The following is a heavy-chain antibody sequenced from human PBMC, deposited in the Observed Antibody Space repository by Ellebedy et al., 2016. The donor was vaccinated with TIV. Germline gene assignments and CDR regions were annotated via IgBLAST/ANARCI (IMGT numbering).Heavy chain of an antibody. J-gene: IGHJ5*02. CDR3: TRDHRWIQLNWFDP. V-gene: IGHV1-69*06. Sequence: SVKVSXXASGGTFSSYAISWVGQAPGQGLEWMGGIIPIFGTANYAQKFKGRVTITADKSTSTAYMELSSLRSEDTAVYYCTRDHRWIQLNWFDPWGQGTLVTVSS. CDR2: IIPIFGTA. D-gene: IGHD5-18*01. CDR1: GGTFSSYA.